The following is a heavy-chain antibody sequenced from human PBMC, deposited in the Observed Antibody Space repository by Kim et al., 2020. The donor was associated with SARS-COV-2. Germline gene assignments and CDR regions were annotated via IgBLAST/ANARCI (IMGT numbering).Heavy chain of an antibody. CDR1: GGTFSSYA. J-gene: IGHJ4*02. CDR2: IIPIFGTA. D-gene: IGHD2-21*02. CDR3: ARGTPSGGWYSRGIFDY. Sequence: SVKVSCKASGGTFSSYAISWVRQAPGQGLEWMGGIIPIFGTANYAQKFQGRVTITADESTSTAYMELSSLRSEDTAVYYCARGTPSGGWYSRGIFDYWGQGTLVTVSS. V-gene: IGHV1-69*13.